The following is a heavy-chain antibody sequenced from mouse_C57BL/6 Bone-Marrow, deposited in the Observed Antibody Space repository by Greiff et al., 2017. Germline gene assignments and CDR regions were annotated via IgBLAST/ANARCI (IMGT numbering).Heavy chain of an antibody. CDR2: IDPSDSYT. V-gene: IGHV1-59*01. CDR1: GYTFTSYW. D-gene: IGHD3-2*02. J-gene: IGHJ3*01. CDR3: ARELRLSFAY. Sequence: VQLQQPGAELVRPGTSVKLSCKASGYTFTSYWMHWVKQRPGQSLEWIGVIDPSDSYTNYNQKFKGKATLTVDTSSSTAYMQLSSLTSEDSAVYYCARELRLSFAYWGQGPLVTVSA.